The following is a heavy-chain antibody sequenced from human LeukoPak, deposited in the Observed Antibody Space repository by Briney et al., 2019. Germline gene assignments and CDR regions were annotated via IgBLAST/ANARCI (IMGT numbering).Heavy chain of an antibody. CDR1: GFSFSDAW. D-gene: IGHD3-10*01. V-gene: IGHV3-15*04. CDR2: IESKTDGGTT. CDR3: TTYGSGRKFDY. Sequence: GGSHRLSCAVSGFSFSDAWMSWVRQTPGKGLEWVGRIESKTDGGTTDYAALVKGGFTISRDDSTNTLYLQMNSLKSEDTAVYYCTTYGSGRKFDYWGQGVLVTVSS. J-gene: IGHJ4*02.